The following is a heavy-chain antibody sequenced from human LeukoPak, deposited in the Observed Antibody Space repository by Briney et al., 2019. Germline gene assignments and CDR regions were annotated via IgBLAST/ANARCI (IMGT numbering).Heavy chain of an antibody. CDR1: GFTFSSYE. D-gene: IGHD6-6*01. V-gene: IGHV3-30*14. Sequence: GGSLRLSCAASGFTFSSYEMNWVRQAPGKGLEWVAVISYDGSNKYYADSVKGRFTISRDNSKNTLYLQMNSLRAEDTAVYYCARESFAARWDWGQGTLVTVSS. CDR2: ISYDGSNK. J-gene: IGHJ4*02. CDR3: ARESFAARWD.